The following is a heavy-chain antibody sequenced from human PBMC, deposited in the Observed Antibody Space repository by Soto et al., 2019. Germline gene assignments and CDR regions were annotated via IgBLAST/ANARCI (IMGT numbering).Heavy chain of an antibody. V-gene: IGHV3-13*01. CDR2: IGRGGDT. Sequence: PXGSLRLSCAASGFTFTNSDMHWVRQVTGRGLEWVSAIGRGGDTYYAGSVRGRFTISRDNAKNSVYLQMNSLRDGDTAVYYCAREIRDSAFGGNIFNGMDVWGQGTTVTVSS. D-gene: IGHD3-10*01. J-gene: IGHJ6*02. CDR3: AREIRDSAFGGNIFNGMDV. CDR1: GFTFTNSD.